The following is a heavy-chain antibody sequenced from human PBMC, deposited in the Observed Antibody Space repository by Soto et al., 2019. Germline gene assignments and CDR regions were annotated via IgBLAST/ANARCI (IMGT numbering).Heavy chain of an antibody. CDR2: ISYDGSNK. CDR3: ARDYDFWSGYYFPDY. Sequence: GGSLRLSCAASGFTFSSYAMHWVHQAPGKGLEWVAVISYDGSNKYYADSVKGRFTISRDNSKNTLYLQMNSLRAEDTAVYYCARDYDFWSGYYFPDYWGQGTLVTVSS. CDR1: GFTFSSYA. J-gene: IGHJ4*02. D-gene: IGHD3-3*01. V-gene: IGHV3-30-3*01.